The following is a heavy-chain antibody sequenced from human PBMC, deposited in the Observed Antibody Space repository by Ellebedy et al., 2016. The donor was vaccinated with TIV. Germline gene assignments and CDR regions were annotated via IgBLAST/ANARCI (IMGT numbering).Heavy chain of an antibody. D-gene: IGHD5-18*01. CDR1: GFIFSTYG. V-gene: IGHV3-33*01. CDR3: ARDGYGGYLDS. CDR2: IWYDGSNK. Sequence: PGGSLRLSCEASGFIFSTYGMHWVRQAPGKGLEWVAVIWYDGSNKYYADSVKGRFTISRDNSKNTLYLQMNSLRVEDTAVYYCARDGYGGYLDSWGQGTLIIVSS. J-gene: IGHJ4*02.